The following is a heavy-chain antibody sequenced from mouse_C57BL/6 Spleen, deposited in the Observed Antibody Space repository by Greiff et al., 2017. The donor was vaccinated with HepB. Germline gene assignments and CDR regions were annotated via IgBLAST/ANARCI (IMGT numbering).Heavy chain of an antibody. V-gene: IGHV1-64*01. CDR3: AREVIYYDYDAWFAY. CDR1: GYTFTSYW. J-gene: IGHJ3*01. D-gene: IGHD2-4*01. Sequence: QVQLQQSGAELVKPGASVKLSCKASGYTFTSYWMHWVKQRPGQGLEWIGMIHPNSGSTNYNEKFKSKATLTVDKSSSTAYMQLSSLTAEDSAVYYCAREVIYYDYDAWFAYWGQGTLVTVSA. CDR2: IHPNSGST.